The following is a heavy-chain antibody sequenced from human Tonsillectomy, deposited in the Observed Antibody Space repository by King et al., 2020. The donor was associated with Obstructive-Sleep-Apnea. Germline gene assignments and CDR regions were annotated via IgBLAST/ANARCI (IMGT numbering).Heavy chain of an antibody. J-gene: IGHJ4*02. CDR3: AALSFFHTAWGPTY. Sequence: QLVQSGAEVKKPETSVKISCRASGYTFIGYYMHWVRQAPGQGLEWMGWVNPNNGDTNYAQKFQGRVTMTRDTSINTAYMELSRLRSDDTAVYFCAALSFFHTAWGPTYWGQGTLVTVSS. CDR2: VNPNNGDT. D-gene: IGHD3-16*01. V-gene: IGHV1-2*02. CDR1: GYTFIGYY.